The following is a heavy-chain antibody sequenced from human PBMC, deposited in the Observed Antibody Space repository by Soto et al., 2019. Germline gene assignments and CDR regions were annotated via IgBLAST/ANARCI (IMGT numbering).Heavy chain of an antibody. CDR1: GYTFTSYD. Sequence: QVQVVQSGAEVKKPGASVKVSCKTSGYTFTSYDISWVRQAPGQGLAWMGWISGYNGNTNYAQKLQRRVTKTTDTSTSTAYLELSSLRSDDAGVYYCARESATTHDGFDIWGQGTMVIVSS. V-gene: IGHV1-18*01. CDR2: ISGYNGNT. D-gene: IGHD4-17*01. CDR3: ARESATTHDGFDI. J-gene: IGHJ3*02.